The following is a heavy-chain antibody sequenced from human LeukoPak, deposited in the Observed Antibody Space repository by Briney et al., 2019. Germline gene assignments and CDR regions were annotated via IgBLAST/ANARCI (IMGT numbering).Heavy chain of an antibody. CDR2: TYYRSKWYN. V-gene: IGHV6-1*01. CDR1: GDSVSSNIAA. CDR3: ARAARYSYVYWSIYYYYMDV. Sequence: SQTLSLTCAISGDSVSSNIAAWNWIRQSPSRGLGWLGRTYYRSKWYNDYAVSVKNRITINPGTSKNQFSLQLISVTPEDAAVYYCARAARYSYVYWSIYYYYMDVWGKGTTVTVSS. D-gene: IGHD5-18*01. J-gene: IGHJ6*03.